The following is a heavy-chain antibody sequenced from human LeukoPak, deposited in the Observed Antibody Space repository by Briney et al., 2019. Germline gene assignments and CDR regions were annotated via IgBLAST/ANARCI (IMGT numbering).Heavy chain of an antibody. D-gene: IGHD3-22*01. Sequence: PAETLSLTCAVSGVSIRSYYWSWLRQPPGKGLVWLVYIYYSGSTNYNPSLKSRATISVVTSKNNFSLNLSSVTAADPAVYYCARDKKDYYDSSGYYYFAFDIWRQGTMANVSS. CDR3: ARDKKDYYDSSGYYYFAFDI. J-gene: IGHJ3*02. CDR1: GVSIRSYY. CDR2: IYYSGST. V-gene: IGHV4-59*01.